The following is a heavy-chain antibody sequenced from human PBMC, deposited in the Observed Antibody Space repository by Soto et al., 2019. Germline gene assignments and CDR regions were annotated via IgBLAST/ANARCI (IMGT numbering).Heavy chain of an antibody. J-gene: IGHJ4*02. D-gene: IGHD5-12*01. CDR2: IFSNDEK. CDR3: VRIVYSGYDDVDY. Sequence: QVTLKESGPVLVKPTEPLTLTCTVSGFSLSDSRMGVSWIRQPPGKALEWLAHIFSNDEKSYSTSLKSRLSISKDTSKRQVVLTMANMDPVDTATYYCVRIVYSGYDDVDYWGRGTLVTVSS. CDR1: GFSLSDSRMG. V-gene: IGHV2-26*01.